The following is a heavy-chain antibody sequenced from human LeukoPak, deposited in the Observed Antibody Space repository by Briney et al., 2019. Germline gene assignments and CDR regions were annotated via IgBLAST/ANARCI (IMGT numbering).Heavy chain of an antibody. CDR2: INYRGSA. Sequence: SQTLSLTCTVSGGSISSVDYYWIWIRQYPGKGLEWIGYINYRGSAYYNPSLKSRVTISVDTSKNQFSLKLTSVTAADTAVYYCAGDTVPGDSFDIWGQGTMVTVSS. V-gene: IGHV4-31*03. CDR3: AGDTVPGDSFDI. J-gene: IGHJ3*02. CDR1: GGSISSVDYY.